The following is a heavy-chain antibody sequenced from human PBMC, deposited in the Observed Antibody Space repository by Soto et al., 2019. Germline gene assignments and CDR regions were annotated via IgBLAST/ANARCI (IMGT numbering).Heavy chain of an antibody. J-gene: IGHJ4*02. D-gene: IGHD1-26*01. CDR1: GDSISSSSYY. CDR2: IYSSGNT. Sequence: PSETLSLTCTVSGDSISSSSYYWGWIRQPPGKGLEWIGTIYSSGNTYYNPSLKSRVTISVDTSKNQFSLKLTSVTAADTAVYFCAKARVRIVGANSFDYWGQGTPVTVSS. CDR3: AKARVRIVGANSFDY. V-gene: IGHV4-39*01.